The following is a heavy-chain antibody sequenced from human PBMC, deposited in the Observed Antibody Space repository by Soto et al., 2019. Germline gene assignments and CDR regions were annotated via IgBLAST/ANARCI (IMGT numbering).Heavy chain of an antibody. CDR3: ARGSSYGDFDY. D-gene: IGHD2-8*01. CDR2: INHSGST. V-gene: IGHV4-34*01. J-gene: IGHJ4*02. CDR1: GGSFSGYY. Sequence: SETLSLTCAVYGGSFSGYYWSWIRQPPGKGLEWIGEINHSGSTNYNPSLKSRVTISVHTSKNQFSLKLSSVTAADTAVYYCARGSSYGDFDYWGQGTLVTVSS.